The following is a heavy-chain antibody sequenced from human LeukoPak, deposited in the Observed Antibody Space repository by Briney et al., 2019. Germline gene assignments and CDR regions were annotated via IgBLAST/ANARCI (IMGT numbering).Heavy chain of an antibody. V-gene: IGHV3-23*01. CDR1: GFTFSDSA. J-gene: IGHJ4*01. Sequence: GGSLRLSCAASGFTFSDSAMSWVRQAPGKGLEWVSTLSGSGITTYYADSVKGRFTISRDNSKNTLYLQMNSLRVEDTAVYYCAKGIYSSGWSYFDYWGHGTLVTVSS. CDR3: AKGIYSSGWSYFDY. D-gene: IGHD6-19*01. CDR2: LSGSGITT.